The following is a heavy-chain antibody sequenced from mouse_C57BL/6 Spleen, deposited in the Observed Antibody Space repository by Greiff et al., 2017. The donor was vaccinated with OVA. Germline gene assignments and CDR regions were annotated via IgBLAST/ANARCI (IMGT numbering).Heavy chain of an antibody. CDR3: VRQRGSYDYDGTWFAY. CDR1: GFSFNTYA. D-gene: IGHD2-4*01. V-gene: IGHV10-1*01. Sequence: EVQLVESGGGLVQPKGSLKLSCAASGFSFNTYAMNWVRQAPGKGLEWVARIRSKSNNYATYYADSVKDRFTISRDDSESMLYLQMNNLKTEDTAMYYCVRQRGSYDYDGTWFAYWGQGTLVTVSA. CDR2: IRSKSNNYAT. J-gene: IGHJ3*01.